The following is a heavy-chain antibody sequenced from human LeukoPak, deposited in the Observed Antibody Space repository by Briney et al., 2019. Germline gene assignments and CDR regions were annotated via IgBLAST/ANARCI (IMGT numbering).Heavy chain of an antibody. D-gene: IGHD3-22*01. CDR1: GFTFSSYA. J-gene: IGHJ1*01. CDR2: ISYDGSNK. Sequence: PGGSLRLSCAASGFTFSSYAMHWVRQAPGKGLEWVAVISYDGSNKYYADSVKGRFTISRDNSKNTLYLQMNSLRVVDTAVYYCARDSSGYTIEYFQHWGQGTLVTVSS. CDR3: ARDSSGYTIEYFQH. V-gene: IGHV3-30-3*01.